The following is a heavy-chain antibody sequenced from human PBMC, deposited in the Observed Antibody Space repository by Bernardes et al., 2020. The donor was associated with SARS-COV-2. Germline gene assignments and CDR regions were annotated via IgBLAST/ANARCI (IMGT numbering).Heavy chain of an antibody. V-gene: IGHV1-2*02. Sequence: ASVKVSCRASGYTFTGYYIHWVRQAPGQGLEWMGWIYLNSGGTKYGQKFQGRVSMTRDTSISTAYVELTRLTSDDTAVYYCATSLNAFDKWGQGTMVTVSS. CDR1: GYTFTGYY. CDR2: IYLNSGGT. CDR3: ATSLNAFDK. D-gene: IGHD2-2*01. J-gene: IGHJ3*02.